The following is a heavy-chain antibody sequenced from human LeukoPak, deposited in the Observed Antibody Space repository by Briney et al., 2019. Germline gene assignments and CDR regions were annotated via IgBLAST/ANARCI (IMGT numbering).Heavy chain of an antibody. CDR1: GFTFDDYG. D-gene: IGHD2-2*01. V-gene: IGHV3-20*04. Sequence: PGGSLRLSCAASGFTFDDYGMSWVRQAPGKGLEWVSGINWNGGSTGYADSVKGRFTISRDNAKNSLYLQMNSLRAEDAALYYCARDLTVVVPAANWFDPWGQGTLVTVSS. CDR2: INWNGGST. CDR3: ARDLTVVVPAANWFDP. J-gene: IGHJ5*02.